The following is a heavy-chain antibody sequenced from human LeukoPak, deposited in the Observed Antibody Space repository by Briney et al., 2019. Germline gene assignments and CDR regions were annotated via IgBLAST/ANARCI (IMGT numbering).Heavy chain of an antibody. J-gene: IGHJ4*02. CDR1: GFTFSSYA. CDR3: AKDVTPRYDYVWGSYRYQAADY. CDR2: ISGSGGST. V-gene: IGHV3-23*01. Sequence: GGSLRLSCAASGFTFSSYAMSWVRQAPGKGLEWVSAISGSGGSTYYADSVKGQFTISRDNSKNTLYLQMNSLRAEDTAVYYCAKDVTPRYDYVWGSYRYQAADYWGQGTLVTVSS. D-gene: IGHD3-16*02.